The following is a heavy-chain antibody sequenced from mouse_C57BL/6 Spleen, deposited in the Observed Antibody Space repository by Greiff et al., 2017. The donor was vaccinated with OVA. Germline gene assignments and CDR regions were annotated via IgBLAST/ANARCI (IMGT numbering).Heavy chain of an antibody. D-gene: IGHD1-1*01. CDR3: ARWRPITTVVAKGNYFDY. CDR2: IDPSDSYT. V-gene: IGHV1-69*01. J-gene: IGHJ2*01. Sequence: QVQLQQPGAELVMPGASVKLSCKASGYTFTSYWMHWVKQRPGQGLEWIGEIDPSDSYTNYNQKFKGKSTLTVDKSSSTAYMQLSSLTSEDSAVYYCARWRPITTVVAKGNYFDYWGQGTTLTVSS. CDR1: GYTFTSYW.